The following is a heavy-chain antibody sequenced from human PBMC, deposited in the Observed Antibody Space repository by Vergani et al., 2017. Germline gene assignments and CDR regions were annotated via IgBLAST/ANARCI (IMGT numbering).Heavy chain of an antibody. J-gene: IGHJ4*02. D-gene: IGHD6-13*01. Sequence: EVQLVETGGGLIQPGGSLRLSCAASGFTVSSNYMSWVRQAPGKGLEWFSVIYGGSSTYYAGSVKGRFTISRDNAKNTLYLQMNSLRAEDTAVYYCARASYSSSGEFDYWGQGTLVTVSS. CDR2: IYGGSST. CDR3: ARASYSSSGEFDY. V-gene: IGHV3-53*02. CDR1: GFTVSSNY.